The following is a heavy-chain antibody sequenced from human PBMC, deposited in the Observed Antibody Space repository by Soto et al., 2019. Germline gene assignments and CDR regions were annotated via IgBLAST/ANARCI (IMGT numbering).Heavy chain of an antibody. CDR3: ASGAAGTGAGYYYYGMDV. V-gene: IGHV1-2*04. D-gene: IGHD6-19*01. J-gene: IGHJ6*02. Sequence: GASVKVSCTASGYTFTGYYMHWVRQAPGQGLEWMGWINPNSGGTNYAQKFQGWVTMTRDTSISTAYMELSRLRSDDTAVYYCASGAAGTGAGYYYYGMDVWGQGTKVTVSS. CDR2: INPNSGGT. CDR1: GYTFTGYY.